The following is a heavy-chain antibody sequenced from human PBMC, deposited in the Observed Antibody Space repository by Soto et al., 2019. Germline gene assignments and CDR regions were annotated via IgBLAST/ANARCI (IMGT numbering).Heavy chain of an antibody. J-gene: IGHJ5*01. D-gene: IGHD2-8*01. Sequence: PSETLSLTCAVSGGSISSGGYSWSWIRQPPGKGLEWIGYIYYSGSTYYNPDISNNQVSLHLNSVTPDDTAVYYCVRLIGNSWLDSWGQGTLVTVSS. CDR3: VRLIGNSWLDS. CDR1: GGSISSGGYS. V-gene: IGHV4-30-2*05. CDR2: IYYSGST.